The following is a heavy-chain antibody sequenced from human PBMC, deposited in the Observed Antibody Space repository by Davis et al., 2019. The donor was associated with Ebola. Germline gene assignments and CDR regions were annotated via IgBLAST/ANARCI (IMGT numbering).Heavy chain of an antibody. V-gene: IGHV4-34*01. D-gene: IGHD6-13*01. CDR2: INHSGST. CDR3: ARTRNSSSWSAGMDV. J-gene: IGHJ6*02. CDR1: GGSFSGYY. Sequence: SETLSLTCAVYGGSFSGYYWSWIRQPPGKGLEWIGEINHSGSTNYNPSLKSRVTISVDTSKNQFSLKLSSVTAADTAVYYCARTRNSSSWSAGMDVWGQGTTVTVSS.